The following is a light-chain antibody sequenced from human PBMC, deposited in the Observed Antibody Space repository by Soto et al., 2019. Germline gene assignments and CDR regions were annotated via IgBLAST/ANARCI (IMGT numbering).Light chain of an antibody. CDR1: SNDIGEYHY. CDR3: TSYAGSDNPVL. CDR2: EVT. J-gene: IGLJ2*01. Sequence: QSALTQPASASGSPGQSVTIPCTGTSNDIGEYHYVSWYQQHPGKAPKLMIYEVTQRPSGVPHRFSGSKSGNTASLTVSCLQHEDEADYYCTSYAGSDNPVLFGGGTKLTVL. V-gene: IGLV2-8*01.